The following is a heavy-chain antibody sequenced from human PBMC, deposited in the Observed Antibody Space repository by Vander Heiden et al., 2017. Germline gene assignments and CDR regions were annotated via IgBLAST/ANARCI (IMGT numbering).Heavy chain of an antibody. J-gene: IGHJ6*02. Sequence: QVQLQESGPGLVKPSQTLSLTCTVSGDSLGGGYYWSWVRQRPGKGLEWIGYINYSGRTYYKPSLRSRAILSVDTSQNQFALTLSAVTAADTAVYFCARAHAETSLANVMDVWGQGSTVTVSS. CDR1: GDSLGGGYY. CDR2: INYSGRT. V-gene: IGHV4-31*03. CDR3: ARAHAETSLANVMDV. D-gene: IGHD3-16*01.